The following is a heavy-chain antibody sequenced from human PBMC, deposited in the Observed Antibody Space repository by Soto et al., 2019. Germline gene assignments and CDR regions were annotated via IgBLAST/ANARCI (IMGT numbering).Heavy chain of an antibody. CDR2: ISSGSSAI. V-gene: IGHV3-21*04. CDR1: GFSFNSYG. D-gene: IGHD6-6*01. J-gene: IGHJ4*02. CDR3: VRGGAARPDY. Sequence: DVQLVESGGGLVKPGGSLRLSCAGFGFSFNSYGMDWVRQAPGKGLEWVEYISSGSSAIWYADSVKGRFTISSDTAKNSLFLQMNGLRVEDTAVYYCVRGGAARPDYGGQGTMVTVAP.